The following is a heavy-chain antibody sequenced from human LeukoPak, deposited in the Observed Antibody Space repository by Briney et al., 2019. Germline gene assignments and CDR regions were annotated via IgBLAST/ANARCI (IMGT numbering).Heavy chain of an antibody. CDR2: ISGNGGST. CDR1: GFTFSRYP. D-gene: IGHD3-3*01. Sequence: PGGPLRLSCSASGFTFSRYPMHWVRQAPGKGLEYVSAISGNGGSTYYADSVKGRFTISRDNSKNTLYLQMSSLRTEDTAIYYCVKAQYDFWSGLDYWGQGTLVTVSS. V-gene: IGHV3-64D*09. CDR3: VKAQYDFWSGLDY. J-gene: IGHJ4*02.